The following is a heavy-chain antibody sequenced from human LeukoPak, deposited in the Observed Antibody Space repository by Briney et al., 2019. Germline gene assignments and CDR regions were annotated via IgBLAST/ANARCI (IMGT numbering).Heavy chain of an antibody. CDR1: GGSISSSSYY. CDR3: ARQRVLRVYYDSSGYIDY. Sequence: PSETLSLTCTVSGGSISSSSYYWGWIRQPPGKGLEWIGSIYYSGSTYYNPSLRSRVTISADTSKNQFSLKLSSVTAADTAVYYCARQRVLRVYYDSSGYIDYWGQGTLVTVSS. V-gene: IGHV4-39*01. D-gene: IGHD3-22*01. CDR2: IYYSGST. J-gene: IGHJ4*02.